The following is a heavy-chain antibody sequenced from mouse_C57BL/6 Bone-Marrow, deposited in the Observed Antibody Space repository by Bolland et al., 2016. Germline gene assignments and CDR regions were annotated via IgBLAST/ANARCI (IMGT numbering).Heavy chain of an antibody. J-gene: IGHJ4*01. D-gene: IGHD3-2*02. CDR2: SDSET. V-gene: IGHV1-52*01. CDR3: ARGDSSGYYYARDY. Sequence: SDSETHYNQKFKDKATLTVDKSSSTAYMQLSSLTSEDSAVYYCARGDSSGYYYARDYWGQGTS.